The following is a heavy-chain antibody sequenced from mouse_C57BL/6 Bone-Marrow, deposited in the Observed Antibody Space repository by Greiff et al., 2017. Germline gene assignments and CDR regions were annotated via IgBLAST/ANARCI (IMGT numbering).Heavy chain of an antibody. V-gene: IGHV2-3*01. D-gene: IGHD1-1*01. Sequence: VKLMESGPGLVAPSQSLSIPCPVSGFSLTSYGVSWVRQPPGKGLGWLGVIWGVGSTNYHSALISRLSISKDNSKSQVFLKLNILQTDDTATYYCAKYDYYGSSWGFAYWGQGTLVTVSA. J-gene: IGHJ3*01. CDR1: GFSLTSYG. CDR2: IWGVGST. CDR3: AKYDYYGSSWGFAY.